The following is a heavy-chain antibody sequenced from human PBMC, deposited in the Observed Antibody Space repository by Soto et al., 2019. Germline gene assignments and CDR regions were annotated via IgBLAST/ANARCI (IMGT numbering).Heavy chain of an antibody. CDR3: ATYGSGSYKPPTFYY. CDR2: IYYSGST. CDR1: GGSISSGGYY. J-gene: IGHJ4*02. D-gene: IGHD3-10*01. V-gene: IGHV4-31*03. Sequence: QVQLQESGPGLVKPSQTLSLTCTVSGGSISSGGYYWSWIRQHPGKGLEWIGYIYYSGSTYYNPSLKSRVTRSVDTSENQFSLKVSSVTAADTAVYYCATYGSGSYKPPTFYYWGQGTLVTVSS.